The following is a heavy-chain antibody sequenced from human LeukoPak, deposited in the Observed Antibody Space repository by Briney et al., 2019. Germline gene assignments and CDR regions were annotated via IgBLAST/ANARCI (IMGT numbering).Heavy chain of an antibody. D-gene: IGHD3-10*01. CDR3: AKDRLWLGELLPSMDV. CDR2: ISGRGAST. J-gene: IGHJ6*03. V-gene: IGHV3-23*01. Sequence: GGSLRLSCAASGLSFSTYAMNWVRQAPGKGLEWVSGISGRGASTYYADSVKGRFTISRDNSKNTLYLQMNSLRAEDTATYYCAKDRLWLGELLPSMDVWGKGTTVTVSS. CDR1: GLSFSTYA.